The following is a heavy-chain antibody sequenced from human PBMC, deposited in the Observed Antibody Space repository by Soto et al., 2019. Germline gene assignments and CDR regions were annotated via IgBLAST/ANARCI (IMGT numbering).Heavy chain of an antibody. V-gene: IGHV4-61*05. J-gene: IGHJ6*02. CDR1: DDSITSSPYY. CDR3: ARIPPIVGATTYVYYYYYGMDV. Sequence: LSHKCSVGDDSITSSPYYCVRNHQPPGKGLEWIGYIYYSGSTNYNPSLKSRVNISVDTSKNQFSLKLSSVNAADTAVYYCARIPPIVGATTYVYYYYYGMDVWGQWTTVTVSS. D-gene: IGHD1-26*01. CDR2: IYYSGST.